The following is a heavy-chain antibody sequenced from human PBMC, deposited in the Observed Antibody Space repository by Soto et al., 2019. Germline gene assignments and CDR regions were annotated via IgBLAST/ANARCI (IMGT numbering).Heavy chain of an antibody. V-gene: IGHV4-30-4*01. CDR3: ARAPVGLDTISYFDY. CDR1: ADSVSSVGFH. J-gene: IGHJ4*02. D-gene: IGHD3-3*01. Sequence: SETLSLTCTVSADSVSSVGFHWAWLRRPPGKGLEWIGYIYNGGSTYYRPSLESRMHMSLDATRNPYSLRLTSVTAADTAVYFCARAPVGLDTISYFDYWGQGKLVTVSS. CDR2: IYNGGST.